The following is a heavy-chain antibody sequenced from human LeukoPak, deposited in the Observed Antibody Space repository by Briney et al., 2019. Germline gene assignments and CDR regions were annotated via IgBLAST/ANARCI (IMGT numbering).Heavy chain of an antibody. D-gene: IGHD6-19*01. Sequence: SETLSPTCTVSGGSIRSYHWSWIRQPPGKGLEWIGYIYNSGSTNYSPSLKSRVTISVDTSKNQFSLKLSSVTAEDTAVYYCARYSSSGLDYWGQGTLVTVSS. CDR3: ARYSSSGLDY. CDR1: GGSIRSYH. J-gene: IGHJ4*02. V-gene: IGHV4-59*01. CDR2: IYNSGST.